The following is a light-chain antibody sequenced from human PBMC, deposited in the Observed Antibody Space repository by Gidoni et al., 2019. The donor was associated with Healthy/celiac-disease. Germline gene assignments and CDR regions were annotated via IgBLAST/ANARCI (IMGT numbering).Light chain of an antibody. CDR3: QQYGSSPPT. CDR2: DAS. V-gene: IGKV3D-20*01. CDR1: QSVSSSY. Sequence: EIVLPQSPATLSLSPGERATLSCGASQSVSSSYLAWYQQKPGLAPRLLIYDASSRATGIPDRFSGSGSGTDFTLTISRLEPEDFAVYYCQQYGSSPPTFGQGTKLEIK. J-gene: IGKJ2*01.